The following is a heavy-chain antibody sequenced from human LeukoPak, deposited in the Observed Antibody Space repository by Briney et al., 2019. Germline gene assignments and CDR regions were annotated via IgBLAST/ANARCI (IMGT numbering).Heavy chain of an antibody. J-gene: IGHJ4*02. Sequence: PGGSLRLSCAASGFTFSTFAMLRVRQPPGKGLEWVSSIFPSGGEIHYADSVRGRFTISRDNSKSILSLQMNSLRAEDTAIYYCATYRQVLLPFESWGQGTLVTVSS. CDR2: IFPSGGEI. V-gene: IGHV3-23*01. D-gene: IGHD5-18*01. CDR1: GFTFSTFA. CDR3: ATYRQVLLPFES.